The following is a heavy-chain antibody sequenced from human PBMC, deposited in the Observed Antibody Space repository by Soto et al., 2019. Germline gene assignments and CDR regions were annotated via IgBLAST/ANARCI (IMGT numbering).Heavy chain of an antibody. V-gene: IGHV2-5*02. CDR3: APRRSHPLSVTYFDD. CDR2: IFWDDDK. D-gene: IGHD4-17*01. Sequence: KESGPTLVKPTQTLTLTCPFSGFSLSTSGVGVGWIRQPPGKALEWLALIFWDDDKRYSPSLKSRLTITKDTSKNRVVLTMTNMDPVDTATYYCAPRRSHPLSVTYFDDWGQGTLVSVFS. J-gene: IGHJ4*02. CDR1: GFSLSTSGVG.